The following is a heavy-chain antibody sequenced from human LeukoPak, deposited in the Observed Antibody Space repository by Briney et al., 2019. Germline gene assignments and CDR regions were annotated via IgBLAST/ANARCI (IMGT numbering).Heavy chain of an antibody. CDR1: GGSFSGYF. CDR3: ASTYSSSWNDY. CDR2: INHSGST. D-gene: IGHD6-13*01. J-gene: IGHJ4*02. Sequence: PSETLSLTCAVYGGSFSGYFWSWIRQPPGKGLEWIGEINHSGSTNYNPSLKSRVTISVDTSKNQFSLKLSSVTAADTAVYYCASTYSSSWNDYWGQGTLVTVSS. V-gene: IGHV4-34*01.